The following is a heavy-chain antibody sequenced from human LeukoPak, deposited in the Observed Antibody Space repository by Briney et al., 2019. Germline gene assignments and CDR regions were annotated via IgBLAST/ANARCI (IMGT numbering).Heavy chain of an antibody. D-gene: IGHD6-13*01. J-gene: IGHJ5*02. Sequence: GASVKVSCKASGYTFTTHYMHWVRQAPGQGLEWMGWIHIYRGNTNYAQKFQGRVTMTTDTSTSTVYMEVRGLRSDDTAMYYCARDVGITVADSFDPWGQGTLVTVSS. V-gene: IGHV1-18*01. CDR3: ARDVGITVADSFDP. CDR1: GYTFTTHY. CDR2: IHIYRGNT.